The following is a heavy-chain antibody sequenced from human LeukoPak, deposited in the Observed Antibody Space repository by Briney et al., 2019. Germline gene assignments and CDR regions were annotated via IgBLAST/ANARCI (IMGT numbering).Heavy chain of an antibody. CDR3: AKEKEGHIVVVTRYFDY. Sequence: GGSLRLSCAASGFTFSSYAMSWVRQAPGKGLEWVSAISGSGGSTYYADSVKGRFTISRDNSKNTLYLQMNSLRAEDTAVYYCAKEKEGHIVVVTRYFDYWGQGTLVTVSS. V-gene: IGHV3-23*01. CDR1: GFTFSSYA. J-gene: IGHJ4*02. D-gene: IGHD2-21*02. CDR2: ISGSGGST.